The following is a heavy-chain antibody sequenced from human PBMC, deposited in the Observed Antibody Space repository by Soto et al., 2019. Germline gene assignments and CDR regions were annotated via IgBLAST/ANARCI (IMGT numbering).Heavy chain of an antibody. Sequence: SETLSLTCAVYGGSFSGYYWSWIRQPPGKGLEWIGEINHSGSTNYNPSLKSRVTISVDTSKNQFSLKLSSVTAADTAVYYCARGVGYCISTSCYYRGSAPWGQGTLVTVSS. CDR3: ARGVGYCISTSCYYRGSAP. V-gene: IGHV4-34*01. CDR2: INHSGST. D-gene: IGHD2-2*01. CDR1: GGSFSGYY. J-gene: IGHJ5*02.